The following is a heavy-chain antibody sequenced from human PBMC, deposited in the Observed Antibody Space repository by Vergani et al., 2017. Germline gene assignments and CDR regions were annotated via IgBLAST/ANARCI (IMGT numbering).Heavy chain of an antibody. Sequence: QVQLVESGGGLVKPGGSLRLSCAASGFSFSDHYMTWIRQAPGKGLEWVSYISNSGNTIEYADSVKGRFSISRDNAKNTLYLQMNSLRAEDTAVYYCAKVRVGRELPDAFDIWGQGTMVTVSS. D-gene: IGHD1-26*01. CDR1: GFSFSDHY. CDR2: ISNSGNTI. V-gene: IGHV3-11*04. CDR3: AKVRVGRELPDAFDI. J-gene: IGHJ3*02.